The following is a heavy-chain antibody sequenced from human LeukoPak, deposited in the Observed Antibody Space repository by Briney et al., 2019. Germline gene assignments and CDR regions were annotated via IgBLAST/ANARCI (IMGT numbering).Heavy chain of an antibody. CDR1: GGSISSGGYS. CDR2: IHTTGNT. V-gene: IGHV4-61*02. J-gene: IGHJ4*02. CDR3: ARYESYYFDY. Sequence: PSETLSLTCAVSGGSISSGGYSWSWIRQPAGKGLEWMGRIHTTGNTIYNPSLRSRVTISMDTSKNQFSLQLSSVTGADTAVYYCARYESYYFDYWGQGALVTV. D-gene: IGHD3-16*01.